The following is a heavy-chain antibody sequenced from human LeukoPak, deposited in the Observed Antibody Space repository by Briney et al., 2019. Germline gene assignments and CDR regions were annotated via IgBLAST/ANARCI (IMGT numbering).Heavy chain of an antibody. Sequence: SETLSLTCTVSGGSISSYYWSWIRQPAGTGLEWIRRIYTSGSTNYNPSLKSRVTISVNRSKNQFSLRLTSVTAADTAVYYCARGSLGGDYGDYFDYWGQGTLVTVSS. CDR1: GGSISSYY. CDR2: IYTSGST. CDR3: ARGSLGGDYGDYFDY. V-gene: IGHV4-4*07. J-gene: IGHJ4*02. D-gene: IGHD4-17*01.